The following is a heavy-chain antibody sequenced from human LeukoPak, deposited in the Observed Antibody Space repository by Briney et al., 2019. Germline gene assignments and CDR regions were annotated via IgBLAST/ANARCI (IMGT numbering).Heavy chain of an antibody. CDR2: IYHSGFT. D-gene: IGHD5-12*01. CDR3: ARDQRCSRFDGGCDQWYFDL. V-gene: IGHV4-59*01. J-gene: IGHJ2*01. CDR1: GGSISGYY. Sequence: SETLSLTCTVSGGSISGYYWSWLRQPPGKGLEWIGYIYHSGFTDHNASLRSRLTISVDTSRNQFSLKLTSATAADTAIYYCARDQRCSRFDGGCDQWYFDLWGRGTLVTISS.